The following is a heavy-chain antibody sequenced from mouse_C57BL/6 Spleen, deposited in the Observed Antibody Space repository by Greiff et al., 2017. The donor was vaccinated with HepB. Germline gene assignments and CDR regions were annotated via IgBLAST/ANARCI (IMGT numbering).Heavy chain of an antibody. J-gene: IGHJ4*01. CDR2: ISSGSSTI. D-gene: IGHD1-1*02. CDR3: ARPRWLGAMDY. Sequence: EVQRVESGGGLVKPGGSLKLSCAASGFTFSDYGMHWVRQAPEKGLEWVAYISSGSSTIYYADTVKGRFTISRDNAKNTLFLEMTSLRAEDTAMYYCARPRWLGAMDYWGQGTSVPVSS. CDR1: GFTFSDYG. V-gene: IGHV5-17*01.